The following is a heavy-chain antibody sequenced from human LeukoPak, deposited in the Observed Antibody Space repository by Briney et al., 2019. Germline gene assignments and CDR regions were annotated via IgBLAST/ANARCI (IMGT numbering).Heavy chain of an antibody. CDR3: TRDVRLRHKYYYMDV. D-gene: IGHD4-17*01. Sequence: ASVKVSCKASGGTFSSYAISWVRQAPGQGLEWMGGIIPIFGTANYAQKFQGRVTITADKSTSTAYMELSSLRSEDTAVYYCTRDVRLRHKYYYMDVWGKGTTVTVSS. CDR1: GGTFSSYA. V-gene: IGHV1-69*06. J-gene: IGHJ6*03. CDR2: IIPIFGTA.